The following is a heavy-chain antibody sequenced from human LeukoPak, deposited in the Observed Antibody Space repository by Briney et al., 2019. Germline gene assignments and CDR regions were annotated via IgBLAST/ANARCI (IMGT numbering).Heavy chain of an antibody. CDR3: ARHQYYDFWSGYPYWYFDL. J-gene: IGHJ2*01. V-gene: IGHV4-34*01. CDR1: GGSFSGYY. CDR2: INHSGST. Sequence: SETLSLTCAVYGGSFSGYYWSWIRQPPGKGLEWIGEINHSGSTNYNPSLKSRVTISVDTSKNQFSLKLSSVTAADTAVYYCARHQYYDFWSGYPYWYFDLWGRGTLVTVSS. D-gene: IGHD3-3*01.